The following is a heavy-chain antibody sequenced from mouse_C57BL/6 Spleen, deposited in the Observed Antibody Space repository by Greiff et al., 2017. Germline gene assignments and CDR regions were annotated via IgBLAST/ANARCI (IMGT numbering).Heavy chain of an antibody. CDR3: ARADFNSWWCAV. CDR1: GFTFSDYY. Sequence: EVQLVESEGGLVQPGSSMKLSCTASGFTFSDYYMAWVRQVPEKGLEWVANINNDGRSPYYLDSLKSRFIISRDNAKNILYLQMSSLKSEDTATYDCARADFNSWWCAVWGTGTTVTVSA. D-gene: IGHD1-1*02. J-gene: IGHJ1*03. V-gene: IGHV5-16*01. CDR2: INNDGRSP.